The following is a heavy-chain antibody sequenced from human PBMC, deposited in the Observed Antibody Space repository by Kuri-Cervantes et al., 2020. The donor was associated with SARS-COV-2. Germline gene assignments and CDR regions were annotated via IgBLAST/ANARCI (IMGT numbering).Heavy chain of an antibody. CDR2: ISWDGGST. CDR3: AKDKAKKNDYYYYYYMDV. CDR1: GFTFSSYA. V-gene: IGHV3-43*01. J-gene: IGHJ6*03. Sequence: GESLKISCAASGFTFSSYAMSWVRQAPGKGLEWVSLISWDGGSTYYADSVKGRFTISRDNSKNSLYLQMNSLRTEDTALYYCAKDKAKKNDYYYYYYMDVWGKGTTVTVSS.